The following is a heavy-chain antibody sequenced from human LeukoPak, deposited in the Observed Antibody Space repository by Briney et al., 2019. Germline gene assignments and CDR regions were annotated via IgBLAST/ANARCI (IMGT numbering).Heavy chain of an antibody. D-gene: IGHD5-18*01. Sequence: SETLSLTCTVSGGSISSSSYYWGWIRQPPGKGLEWIGSIYYSGSTYYNPSLKSRVTISVDTSKNQFSLKLSSVTAADTAVYYCARWKLWFPLDYWGQGTLVTVSS. CDR2: IYYSGST. V-gene: IGHV4-39*01. CDR1: GGSISSSSYY. CDR3: ARWKLWFPLDY. J-gene: IGHJ4*02.